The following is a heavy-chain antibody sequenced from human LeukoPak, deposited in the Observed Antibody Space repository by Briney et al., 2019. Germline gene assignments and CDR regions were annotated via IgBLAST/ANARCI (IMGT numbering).Heavy chain of an antibody. CDR2: ISDSGGTT. Sequence: XFTXXXXDISWVRXAPGKGLEWVSAISDSGGTTYYADSVKRRFTISRDNSKNTLYLQMNSLRAEDTAVYYCAKVSDTTMVYFFDYWGQGTLVTVSS. CDR3: AKVSDTTMVYFFDY. V-gene: IGHV3-23*01. J-gene: IGHJ4*02. CDR1: XFTXXXXD. D-gene: IGHD5-18*01.